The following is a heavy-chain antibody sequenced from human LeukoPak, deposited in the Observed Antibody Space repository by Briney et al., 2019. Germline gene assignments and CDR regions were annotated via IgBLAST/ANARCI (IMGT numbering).Heavy chain of an antibody. Sequence: GRSLRLSCAAPGFTFSSYGMHWVRQAPGKGLEWVAVIWYDGSNKYYADSVKGRFTISRDNSKNTLYLQMNSLRAEDTAVYYCARDHEDTTFDYWGQGTLVTVSS. CDR3: ARDHEDTTFDY. V-gene: IGHV3-33*01. D-gene: IGHD1-26*01. CDR2: IWYDGSNK. J-gene: IGHJ4*02. CDR1: GFTFSSYG.